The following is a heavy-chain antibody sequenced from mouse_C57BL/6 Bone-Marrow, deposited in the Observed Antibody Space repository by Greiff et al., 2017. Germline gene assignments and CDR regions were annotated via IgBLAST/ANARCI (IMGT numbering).Heavy chain of an antibody. J-gene: IGHJ3*01. V-gene: IGHV5-9*01. D-gene: IGHD2-4*01. Sequence: EVKLMESGGGLVKPGGSLKLSCAASGFTFSSYTMSWVRQTPEKRLEWVATISGGGGNTYYPDSVKGRFTISRDNAKNTLYLQMSSLRSEDTALYYCARRGYYDYAAWFAYWGQGTLVTVSA. CDR3: ARRGYYDYAAWFAY. CDR1: GFTFSSYT. CDR2: ISGGGGNT.